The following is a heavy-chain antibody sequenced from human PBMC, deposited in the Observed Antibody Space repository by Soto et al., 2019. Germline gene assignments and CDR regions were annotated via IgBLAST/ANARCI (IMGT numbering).Heavy chain of an antibody. CDR2: ISSGSSTI. D-gene: IGHD3-3*01. CDR3: TWSADMDV. V-gene: IGHV3-48*01. CDR1: GFTFSSYS. J-gene: IGHJ6*03. Sequence: EVQLVESGGGLVQPGGSLRLSCAASGFTFSSYSMNWVRQAPGKGLEWVSYISSGSSTIYYADSVKGRFTISRDNAKNALYLQMDSLRAEGTAVYYATWSADMDVWGTGTTVTVSS.